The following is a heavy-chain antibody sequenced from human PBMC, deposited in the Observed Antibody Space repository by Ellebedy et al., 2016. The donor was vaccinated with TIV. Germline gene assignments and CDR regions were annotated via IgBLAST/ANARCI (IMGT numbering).Heavy chain of an antibody. CDR2: ISRSGNYV. J-gene: IGHJ2*01. CDR3: AKKARDWYFDV. V-gene: IGHV3-21*01. CDR1: GFSFSNFG. Sequence: GGSLRLXCTASGFSFSNFGMSWVRQVPGKGLEWVSSISRSGNYVYYADSLKGRLTISRDNANNSLFLQMNSLTSEDTAVYYCAKKARDWYFDVWGRGTLVTVSS.